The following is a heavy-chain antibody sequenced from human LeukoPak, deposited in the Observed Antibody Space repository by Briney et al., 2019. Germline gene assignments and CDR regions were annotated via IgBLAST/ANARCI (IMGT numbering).Heavy chain of an antibody. CDR3: ARRRDYMDV. J-gene: IGHJ6*03. CDR1: GFTFSSYA. V-gene: IGHV3-30*01. CDR2: ISYDGSNK. Sequence: PGGSLRLSCAASGFTFSSYAMHWVRQAPGKGLEWVAVISYDGSNKYYADSVKGRFAISRDNSKNTLYLQMNSLRAEDTAVYYCARRRDYMDVWGKGTTVTVSS.